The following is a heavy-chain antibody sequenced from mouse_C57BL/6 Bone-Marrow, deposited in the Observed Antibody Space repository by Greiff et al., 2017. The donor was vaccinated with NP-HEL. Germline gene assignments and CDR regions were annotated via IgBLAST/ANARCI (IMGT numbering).Heavy chain of an antibody. Sequence: QVQLQQSGAELVKPGASVKLSCKASGYTFISYWMHWVKQRPGQGLEWIGMIHPNSGSTNYNEKFKSKVTLTVDKSSSTAYMQLSSLTSEDSAVYYCARLDSSGAWFAYWGQGTLVTVSA. CDR2: IHPNSGST. CDR3: ARLDSSGAWFAY. V-gene: IGHV1-64*01. D-gene: IGHD3-2*02. CDR1: GYTFISYW. J-gene: IGHJ3*01.